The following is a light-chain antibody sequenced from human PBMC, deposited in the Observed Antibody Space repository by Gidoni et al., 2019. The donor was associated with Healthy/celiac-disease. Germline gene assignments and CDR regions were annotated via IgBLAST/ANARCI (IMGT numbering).Light chain of an antibody. CDR1: QGISSY. Sequence: AIRMTQSPSSLSASTGDRVTITCRASQGISSYLAWYQQKPGKAPKLLTYAASTLQSGVPSRFSGSGSGTDFTLTISCLQSEDFATYYCRQYYSYPLFGGGTKVEIK. CDR2: AAS. CDR3: RQYYSYPL. V-gene: IGKV1-8*01. J-gene: IGKJ4*01.